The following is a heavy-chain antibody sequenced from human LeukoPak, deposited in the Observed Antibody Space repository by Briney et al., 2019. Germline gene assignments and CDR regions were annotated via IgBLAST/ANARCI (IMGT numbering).Heavy chain of an antibody. J-gene: IGHJ4*02. D-gene: IGHD6-19*01. Sequence: ASVKVSCKASGGTFSSYAINWVRQATGQGLEWMGWMNPNSGYTGYAQKFQGRVTITRNTAISTAYMELSSLRSEDTAVYYCARVSGQWLVTWGQGTLVTVSS. V-gene: IGHV1-8*03. CDR1: GGTFSSYA. CDR2: MNPNSGYT. CDR3: ARVSGQWLVT.